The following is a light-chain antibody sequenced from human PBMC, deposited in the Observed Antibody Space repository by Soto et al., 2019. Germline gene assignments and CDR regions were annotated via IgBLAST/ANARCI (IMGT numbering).Light chain of an antibody. V-gene: IGLV2-11*01. CDR3: CSYAGGYTWV. CDR2: DVN. CDR1: SSDVGGYNY. Sequence: QSVLTQPRSVSGSPGQSVTISCAGTSSDVGGYNYVSWYQQHPDKAPKLMIFDVNERPSGVPDRFSGSKSGNTASLTISGLQADDEANYFCCSYAGGYTWVFGGGTKLTVL. J-gene: IGLJ3*02.